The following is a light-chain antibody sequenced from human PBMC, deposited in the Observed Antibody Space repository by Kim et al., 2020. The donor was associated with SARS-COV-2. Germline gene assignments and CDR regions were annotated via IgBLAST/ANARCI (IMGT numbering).Light chain of an antibody. V-gene: IGLV2-8*01. CDR1: YNDIGRYDY. CDR2: EVS. Sequence: GQSFTISCTGSYNDIGRYDYVSWYQSHPGRAPKLIIYEVSRRPSGVPDRVSGSKSGNTASLTVSGLQAEDEADYYCSSYTGSNTLIFGGGTQLTVL. CDR3: SSYTGSNTLI. J-gene: IGLJ2*01.